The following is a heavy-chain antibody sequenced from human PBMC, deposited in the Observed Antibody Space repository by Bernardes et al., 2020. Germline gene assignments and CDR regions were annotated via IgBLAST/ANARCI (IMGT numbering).Heavy chain of an antibody. CDR3: ARHGRGGGVAVAGYAEYFQH. CDR2: IYYSGST. CDR1: GGSISSSSYY. J-gene: IGHJ1*01. D-gene: IGHD6-19*01. V-gene: IGHV4-39*01. Sequence: SETLSLTCTVSGGSISSSSYYWGWIRQPPGKGLEWIGSIYYSGSTYYNPSLKSRVTISVDTSKNQFSLKLSSVTAADTAVYYCARHGRGGGVAVAGYAEYFQHWGQGTLVTVSS.